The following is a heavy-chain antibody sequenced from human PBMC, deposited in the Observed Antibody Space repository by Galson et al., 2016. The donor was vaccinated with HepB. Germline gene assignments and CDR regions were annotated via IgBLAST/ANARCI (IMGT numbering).Heavy chain of an antibody. D-gene: IGHD5-18*01. V-gene: IGHV3-53*01. Sequence: SLRLSCAASGFTVSSKYMSWVRQAPGKGLEWVSGIYSGGSAYYADPVKGRFTISRDNSTNTLYLQMNSLRAEDTAVYYCAANTTMVSYGMDGWGQGTTVTVSS. CDR2: IYSGGSA. CDR1: GFTVSSKY. CDR3: AANTTMVSYGMDG. J-gene: IGHJ6*02.